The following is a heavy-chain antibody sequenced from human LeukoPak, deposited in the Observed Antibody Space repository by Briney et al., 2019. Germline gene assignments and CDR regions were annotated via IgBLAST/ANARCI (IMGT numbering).Heavy chain of an antibody. J-gene: IGHJ4*02. CDR3: VVGSGYFFDY. D-gene: IGHD3-22*01. Sequence: SETVSLTCSVSGASINRPSYYWRWIRRPPGRGLEWIGAMFSSGSTYYKSSLASRLSISVDTSKNQFSLKLVSATAADTAVYYCVVGSGYFFDYWGQGTLVTVSS. CDR2: MFSSGST. V-gene: IGHV4-39*01. CDR1: GASINRPSYY.